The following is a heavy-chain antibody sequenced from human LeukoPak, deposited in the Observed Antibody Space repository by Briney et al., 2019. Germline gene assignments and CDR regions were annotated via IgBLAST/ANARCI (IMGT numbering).Heavy chain of an antibody. CDR1: GGSISSSSYY. Sequence: SETLSLTCTVPGGSISSSSYYWGWIRQPPGKGLEWIGSIYYSGSTYYNPSLKSRVTISVDTSKNQFSLKLSSVTAADTAVYYCARGVRAAAGSIAVYYFDYWGQGTLVTVSS. V-gene: IGHV4-39*07. J-gene: IGHJ4*02. CDR3: ARGVRAAAGSIAVYYFDY. D-gene: IGHD6-13*01. CDR2: IYYSGST.